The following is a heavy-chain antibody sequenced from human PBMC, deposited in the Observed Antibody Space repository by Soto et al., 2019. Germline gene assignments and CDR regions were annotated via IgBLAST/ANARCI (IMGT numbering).Heavy chain of an antibody. J-gene: IGHJ4*02. CDR1: GYSFTSYW. CDR3: ASGDSSSFDY. Sequence: LGESLKISCKGSGYSFTSYWISWVRQMPGKGLEWMGRIDPSDSYTNYSPSFQGHVTISADKSISTAYLQWSSLKASDTAMYYCASGDSSSFDYWGQGTLVTVSS. V-gene: IGHV5-10-1*01. CDR2: IDPSDSYT. D-gene: IGHD6-6*01.